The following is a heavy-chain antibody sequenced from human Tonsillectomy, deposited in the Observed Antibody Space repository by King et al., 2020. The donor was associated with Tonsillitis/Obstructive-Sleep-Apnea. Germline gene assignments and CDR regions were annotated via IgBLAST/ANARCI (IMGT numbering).Heavy chain of an antibody. V-gene: IGHV3-30*03. CDR2: ISYDGSNK. Sequence: VQLVESGGGVVQPGRSLRLSCAASGFTISSYGMHWVRQAPGNGLEWVAVISYDGSNKYYADSVKGRFTISRDNSKNPLYLQVNSLRAEDTAVYYCATDRSAIAAAGFDYWGQGTLVTVSS. CDR3: ATDRSAIAAAGFDY. J-gene: IGHJ4*02. CDR1: GFTISSYG. D-gene: IGHD6-13*01.